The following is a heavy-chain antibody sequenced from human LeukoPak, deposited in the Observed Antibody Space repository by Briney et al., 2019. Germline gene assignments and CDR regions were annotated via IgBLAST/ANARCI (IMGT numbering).Heavy chain of an antibody. J-gene: IGHJ6*02. CDR3: ARTPVTVIRGVIEDGMDV. V-gene: IGHV1-2*02. Sequence: ASVKVSCNPSGYTFTDYYLHWVRQAPGQGLEWMGWIDPNTGRTNFAEKFQGRVTMTRDTSVSTAYMDLSRLGSDDTAAYYCARTPVTVIRGVIEDGMDVWGQGTTVTVSS. CDR1: GYTFTDYY. D-gene: IGHD3-10*01. CDR2: IDPNTGRT.